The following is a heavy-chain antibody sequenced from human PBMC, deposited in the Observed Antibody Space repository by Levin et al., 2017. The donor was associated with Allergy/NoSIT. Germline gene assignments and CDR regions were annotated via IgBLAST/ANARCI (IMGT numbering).Heavy chain of an antibody. V-gene: IGHV3-33*01. CDR3: ARESSGWTPDY. Sequence: GESLKISCAASGFTFSSYGMHWVRQAPGKGLEWVAVIWYDGSNKYYADSVKGRFTISRDNSKNTLYLQMNSLRAEDTAVYYCARESSGWTPDYWGQGTLVTVSS. D-gene: IGHD6-19*01. CDR2: IWYDGSNK. J-gene: IGHJ4*02. CDR1: GFTFSSYG.